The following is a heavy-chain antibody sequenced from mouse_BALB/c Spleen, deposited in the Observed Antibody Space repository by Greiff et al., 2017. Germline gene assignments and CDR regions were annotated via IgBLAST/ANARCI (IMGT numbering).Heavy chain of an antibody. CDR3: ARDEYYGSSYSY. CDR1: GFAFSSYD. V-gene: IGHV5-12-1*01. D-gene: IGHD1-1*01. CDR2: ISSGGGST. J-gene: IGHJ2*01. Sequence: VQLQQSGGGLVKPGGSLKLSCAASGFAFSSYDMSWVRQTPEKRLEWVAYISSGGGSTYYPDTVKGRFTISRDNAKNTLYLQMSSLKSEDTAMYYCARDEYYGSSYSYWGQGTTLTVSS.